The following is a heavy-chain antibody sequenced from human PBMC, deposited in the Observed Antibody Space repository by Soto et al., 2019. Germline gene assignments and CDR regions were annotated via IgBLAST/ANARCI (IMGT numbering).Heavy chain of an antibody. CDR2: IKQGGSNK. V-gene: IGHV3-48*04. CDR3: ARAPDYYGTLYYYYMDV. J-gene: IGHJ6*03. CDR1: GFTFSSYS. D-gene: IGHD3-10*01. Sequence: PGGSLRLSSAASGFTFSSYSMNWVRQAPGKGLEWVSYIKQGGSNKYYADSVKGRFTISRDNAKNSLYLQMNSLRAEDTAVYYCARAPDYYGTLYYYYMDVWGKGTTVTVSS.